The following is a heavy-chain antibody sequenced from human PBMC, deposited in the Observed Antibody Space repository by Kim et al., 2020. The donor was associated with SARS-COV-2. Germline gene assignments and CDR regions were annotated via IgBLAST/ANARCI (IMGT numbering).Heavy chain of an antibody. CDR2: ISCSGVST. CDR1: GFTLTDYG. Sequence: GGSLRLSCAASGFTLTDYGMSWVRQAAGKGLEWVSGISCSGVSTYHADSVKGRFIISRDNSKSTLNLQMNSLRAEDTAVYYCAKGRAKLRNFDGSGGLDYCGQGILGTVSS. D-gene: IGHD3-9*01. CDR3: AKGRAKLRNFDGSGGLDY. J-gene: IGHJ4*02. V-gene: IGHV3-23*01.